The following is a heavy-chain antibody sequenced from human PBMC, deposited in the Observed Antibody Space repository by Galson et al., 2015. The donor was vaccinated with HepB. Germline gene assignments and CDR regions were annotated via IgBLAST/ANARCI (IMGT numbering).Heavy chain of an antibody. J-gene: IGHJ6*03. D-gene: IGHD5-12*01. CDR3: ARADIVATFYYYYYMDV. CDR2: ISSSSSTI. Sequence: SLRLSCAASGFTFSSYSMNWVRQAPGKGLEWVSYISSSSSTIYYADSVKGRFTNSRDNAKNSLYLQMSSLRAEDTAVYYCARADIVATFYYYYYMDVWGKGTTVTVSS. V-gene: IGHV3-48*01. CDR1: GFTFSSYS.